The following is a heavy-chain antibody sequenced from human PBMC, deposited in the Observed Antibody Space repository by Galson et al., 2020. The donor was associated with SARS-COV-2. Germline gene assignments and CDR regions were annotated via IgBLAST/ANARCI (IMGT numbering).Heavy chain of an antibody. D-gene: IGHD4-17*01. CDR1: GGSFSGYY. J-gene: IGHJ6*02. CDR3: ARGTTVTTFYYYYGMDV. V-gene: IGHV4-34*01. CDR2: INHSGST. Sequence: SETMSLTCAVYGGSFSGYYWSWIRQPPGKGLEWIGEINHSGSTNYNPSLKSRVTISVDTSKNQFSLKLSPVTAADTAVYYCARGTTVTTFYYYYGMDVWGQGTTVTVSS.